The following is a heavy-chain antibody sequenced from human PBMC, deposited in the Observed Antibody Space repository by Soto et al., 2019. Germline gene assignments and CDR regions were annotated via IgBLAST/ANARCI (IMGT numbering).Heavy chain of an antibody. D-gene: IGHD5-12*01. CDR1: GGTFSSYA. CDR2: IIPIFGTA. Sequence: QVQLVQSGAEVKKPGSSVKVSCKASGGTFSSYAISWVRQAPGQGLEWMGGIIPIFGTANYAQKFQGRVTITADESTSAAYMELSSLRSEDTAVYYCASHHTNLDGYTGYFQHWGQGTLVTVSS. V-gene: IGHV1-69*01. CDR3: ASHHTNLDGYTGYFQH. J-gene: IGHJ1*01.